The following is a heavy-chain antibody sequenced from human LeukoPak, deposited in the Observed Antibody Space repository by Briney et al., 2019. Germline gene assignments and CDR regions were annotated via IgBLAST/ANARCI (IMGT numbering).Heavy chain of an antibody. CDR2: IYHSGST. V-gene: IGHV4-38-2*02. Sequence: SETLSLTCTVSGYSISSGYYWGWIRQPPGKGLEWIGSIYHSGSTYYNPSLKSRVTISVDTSKNQFSLKLSSVTAADTAVYYCARDDHYYDSSGYYLNYYYYMDVWGKGTTVTISS. J-gene: IGHJ6*03. D-gene: IGHD3-22*01. CDR1: GYSISSGYY. CDR3: ARDDHYYDSSGYYLNYYYYMDV.